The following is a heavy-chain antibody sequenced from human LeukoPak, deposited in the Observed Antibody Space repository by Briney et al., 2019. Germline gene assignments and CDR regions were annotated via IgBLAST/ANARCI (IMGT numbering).Heavy chain of an antibody. J-gene: IGHJ6*02. CDR3: AKGRQNYYGSGSYYTYYHYGMDV. CDR2: ISSSGSTI. V-gene: IGHV3-11*01. D-gene: IGHD3-10*01. Sequence: GGSLRLSCAASGFTFSDYYMSWIRQAPGKGLEWVSYISSSGSTIYYADSVKGRFTISRDNAKNSLYLQMNSLRAEDTAVYYCAKGRQNYYGSGSYYTYYHYGMDVWGQGTTVTVSS. CDR1: GFTFSDYY.